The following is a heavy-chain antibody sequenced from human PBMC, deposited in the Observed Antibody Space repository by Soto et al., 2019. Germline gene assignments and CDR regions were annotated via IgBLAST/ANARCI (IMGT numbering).Heavy chain of an antibody. J-gene: IGHJ4*02. CDR2: IIPIFGTA. V-gene: IGHV1-69*13. CDR3: ATSPGIAVAGIHVSDPRFDY. D-gene: IGHD6-19*01. CDR1: GGTFSSYA. Sequence: VASVKVSCKASGGTFSSYAISWVRQAPGQGLEWMGGIIPIFGTANYAQKFQGRVTITADESTSTAYMELSSLRSEDTAVYYCATSPGIAVAGIHVSDPRFDYWGQGTLVTVSS.